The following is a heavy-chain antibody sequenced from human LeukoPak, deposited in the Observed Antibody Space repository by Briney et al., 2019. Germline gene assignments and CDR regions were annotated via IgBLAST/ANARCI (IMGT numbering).Heavy chain of an antibody. J-gene: IGHJ4*02. Sequence: TSETLSLTCTVSGGSISSYYWSWIRQPPGKGLEWIGYIYYSGSTNYNPSLKSRVTISVDTSKNQFSLKLSSVTAADTAVYCCARLRRGLYDSSGYYSNEFDYWGQGTLVTVSS. CDR3: ARLRRGLYDSSGYYSNEFDY. CDR2: IYYSGST. D-gene: IGHD3-22*01. V-gene: IGHV4-59*01. CDR1: GGSISSYY.